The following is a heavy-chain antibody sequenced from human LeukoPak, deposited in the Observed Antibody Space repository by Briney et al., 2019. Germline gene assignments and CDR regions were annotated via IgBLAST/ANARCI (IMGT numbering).Heavy chain of an antibody. CDR1: GFTFSSYG. CDR2: IWYDGSNK. V-gene: IGHV3-33*01. CDR3: ARDGAVAYYFDY. Sequence: SLRLSCAASGFTFSSYGMHWVRQAPGKGLEWVAVIWYDGSNKYYADSVKGRFTISRDNSKNTLYLQMNSLRAEDTAVYYCARDGAVAYYFDYWGQGTLVTVSS. D-gene: IGHD6-19*01. J-gene: IGHJ4*02.